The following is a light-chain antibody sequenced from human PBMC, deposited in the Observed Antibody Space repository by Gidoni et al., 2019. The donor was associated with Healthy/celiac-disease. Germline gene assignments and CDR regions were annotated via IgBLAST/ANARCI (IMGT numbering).Light chain of an antibody. CDR1: QSVSSN. V-gene: IGKV3-15*01. J-gene: IGKJ1*01. CDR2: GAS. CDR3: QQYNNWPPLT. Sequence: EIVMTQSPATLSVSPGERATLSCSASQSVSSNLAWYQQKPGQAPRLLIYGASTRATGIPARFSGSGYGKEFTLTISSLQSEDFAVYYCQQYNNWPPLTFGQGTKVEIK.